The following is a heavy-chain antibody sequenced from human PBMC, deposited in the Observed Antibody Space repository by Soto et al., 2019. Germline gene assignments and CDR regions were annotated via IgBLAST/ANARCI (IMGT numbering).Heavy chain of an antibody. CDR1: GFTFSSYW. V-gene: IGHV3-7*01. D-gene: IGHD5-12*01. CDR2: IKQDGSEK. CDR3: ARDYREYSGYDLGGGYYYYYGMDV. J-gene: IGHJ6*02. Sequence: PGGSLRLSCAASGFTFSSYWMSWVRQAPGKGLEWVAYIKQDGSEKYYVDSVKGRFTISRDNSKNTLYLQMNSLRAEDTAVYYCARDYREYSGYDLGGGYYYYYGMDVWGQGTTVTVSS.